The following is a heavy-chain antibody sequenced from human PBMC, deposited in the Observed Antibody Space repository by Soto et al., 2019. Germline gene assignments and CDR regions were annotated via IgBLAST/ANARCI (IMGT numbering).Heavy chain of an antibody. Sequence: GGSLRLSCAASGFTFSSYAMHWVRQAPGKGLEWVAVISYDGRNRDYADSVKGRFTISRDDAKSSLYLQMNSVRPEDTALYYCARASPRGRYFDWLIFPLGYWGQGTLVTVSS. CDR1: GFTFSSYA. CDR2: ISYDGRNR. V-gene: IGHV3-30*04. CDR3: ARASPRGRYFDWLIFPLGY. J-gene: IGHJ4*02. D-gene: IGHD3-9*01.